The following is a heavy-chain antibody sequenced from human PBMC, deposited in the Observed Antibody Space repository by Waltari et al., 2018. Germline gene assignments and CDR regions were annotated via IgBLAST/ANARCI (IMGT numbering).Heavy chain of an antibody. CDR2: MSYDGDNI. CDR3: ANGRADYVWGGY. Sequence: QVQPVESGGGVVQPGRSLRLSCEASGFNFSSFHMHWVRQAPGKGLEWVAIMSYDGDNIFYAESVKGRFTISRDNSKNILYLQMNSLKVEDTAVYYCANGRADYVWGGYWGQGTLVTVSS. J-gene: IGHJ4*02. D-gene: IGHD3-16*01. CDR1: GFNFSSFH. V-gene: IGHV3-30*18.